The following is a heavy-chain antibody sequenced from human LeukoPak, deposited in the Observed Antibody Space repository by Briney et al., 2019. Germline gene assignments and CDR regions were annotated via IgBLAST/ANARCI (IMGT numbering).Heavy chain of an antibody. CDR1: GFTFSRYW. Sequence: PGGSLRLSCAASGFTFSRYWMHWVRQAPGKGLVWVSRINSDGSSTNYADSVKGRFTISRDNAKNTLYLQMNSLRAEDTAVYYCARSGSSAYGNYWGQGTLVTVSS. D-gene: IGHD3-22*01. J-gene: IGHJ4*02. CDR2: INSDGSST. V-gene: IGHV3-74*01. CDR3: ARSGSSAYGNY.